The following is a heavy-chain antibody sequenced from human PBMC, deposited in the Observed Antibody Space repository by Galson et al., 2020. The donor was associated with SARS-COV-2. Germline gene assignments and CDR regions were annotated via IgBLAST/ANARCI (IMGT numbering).Heavy chain of an antibody. Sequence: QLGESLKISCSVSGFTFSNYWMSWVRPAPGKGLEWVANIKQDGSDKYYVATVRGRFTISRDNAKNSLYLQMNSLRAEDTALYYCRAADNGFDVWGQGTMVTVSS. CDR2: IKQDGSDK. J-gene: IGHJ3*01. V-gene: IGHV3-7*01. CDR3: RAADNGFDV. CDR1: GFTFSNYW. D-gene: IGHD6-25*01.